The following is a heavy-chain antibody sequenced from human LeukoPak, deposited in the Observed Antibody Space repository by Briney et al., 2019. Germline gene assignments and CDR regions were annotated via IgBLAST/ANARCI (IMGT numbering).Heavy chain of an antibody. J-gene: IGHJ4*02. Sequence: GGSLRLSCAVSGFTYRSDSMTWVRQAPGKALEWVSTISGSGVSAFYADPVKGRFTISRDNSKNTLYLHMNHLSAEDTAVYYCAKDSFSSNWGQGTLVTVSS. CDR1: GFTYRSDS. CDR3: AKDSFSSN. CDR2: ISGSGVSA. V-gene: IGHV3-23*01.